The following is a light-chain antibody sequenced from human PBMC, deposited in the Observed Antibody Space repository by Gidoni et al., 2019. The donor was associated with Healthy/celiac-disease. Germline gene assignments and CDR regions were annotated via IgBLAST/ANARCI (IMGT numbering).Light chain of an antibody. J-gene: IGKJ1*01. CDR3: QQRSNWPWT. CDR1: QSVSSY. V-gene: IGKV3-11*01. Sequence: DIVLPPSPATLSLSPGERATLSCRASQSVSSYLAWYQQKPGQAPRRLIYDASNRATGIPARCSGSGSGTDFTLTSSSLEPEDFAVYYDQQRSNWPWTCGQGTKVEIK. CDR2: DAS.